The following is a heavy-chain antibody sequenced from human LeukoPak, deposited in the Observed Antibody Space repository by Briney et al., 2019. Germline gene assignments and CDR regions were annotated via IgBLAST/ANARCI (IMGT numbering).Heavy chain of an antibody. V-gene: IGHV3-30-3*01. D-gene: IGHD6-13*01. CDR3: VRDSTKRAAGDPDY. J-gene: IGHJ4*02. CDR2: ISYDGSNK. Sequence: QPGGSLRLSCAASGFTFSSYAMHWVRQAPGKGLEWVAVISYDGSNKYYADSVKGRFTISRDNSKNTLYLQMNSLRAGDTAVYYCVRDSTKRAAGDPDYWGQGTLVTVSS. CDR1: GFTFSSYA.